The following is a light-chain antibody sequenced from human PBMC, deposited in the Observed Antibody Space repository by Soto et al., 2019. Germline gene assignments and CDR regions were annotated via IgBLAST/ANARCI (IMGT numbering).Light chain of an antibody. V-gene: IGLV1-44*01. J-gene: IGLJ2*01. CDR2: GNN. Sequence: QSVLTQPPSASGTPGQRVAISCSGGNSNIGTNHVNWYQQLPGTAPKLLIYGNNQRPSGVPDRFSGSRSGTSASLAISGLQSEDEADYYCVAWDDRLGAVIFGGGTKVTVL. CDR1: NSNIGTNH. CDR3: VAWDDRLGAVI.